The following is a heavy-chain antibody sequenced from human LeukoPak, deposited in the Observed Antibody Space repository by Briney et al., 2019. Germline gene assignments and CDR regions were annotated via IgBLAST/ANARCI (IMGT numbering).Heavy chain of an antibody. V-gene: IGHV1-2*02. Sequence: ASVKVSCKASGYTFTRYYMHWVRQAPGQGLEWMGWINPNSGGTNYAQKFQGRVTMTRDTSISTAYMELSRLRSDDTAVYYCARAVAGTIPWFDPWGQGTLVTVSS. CDR2: INPNSGGT. D-gene: IGHD6-19*01. CDR3: ARAVAGTIPWFDP. CDR1: GYTFTRYY. J-gene: IGHJ5*02.